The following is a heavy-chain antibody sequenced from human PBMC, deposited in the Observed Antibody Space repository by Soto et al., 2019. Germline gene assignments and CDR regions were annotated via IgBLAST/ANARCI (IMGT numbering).Heavy chain of an antibody. CDR3: VRDTFGPRDY. J-gene: IGHJ4*02. V-gene: IGHV3-74*01. Sequence: EVQLVESGGGLVQPGGSLRLSCAASGFTFNSYWMHWVRQVPGKGLVWVSRIDTDGTYTSYADSVKGRFTISRDNAKNTLYLQMNNLRGEDTALYYCVRDTFGPRDYWGQGTLVTVSS. D-gene: IGHD3-16*01. CDR2: IDTDGTYT. CDR1: GFTFNSYW.